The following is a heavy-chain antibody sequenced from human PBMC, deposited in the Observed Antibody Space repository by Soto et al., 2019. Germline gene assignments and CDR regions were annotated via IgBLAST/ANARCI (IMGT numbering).Heavy chain of an antibody. V-gene: IGHV4-34*01. Sequence: SATLSLTCAVYGGSFSGYYWRWIRQPPGKGLEWIGEINHSGSTNYNPSLKIRVTISVDTSKNQFSLKLSSVTAADTAVYYCARNGSYYDFWSGYYFGGGMDVWGQGNTGT. CDR1: GGSFSGYY. CDR3: ARNGSYYDFWSGYYFGGGMDV. J-gene: IGHJ6*02. D-gene: IGHD3-3*01. CDR2: INHSGST.